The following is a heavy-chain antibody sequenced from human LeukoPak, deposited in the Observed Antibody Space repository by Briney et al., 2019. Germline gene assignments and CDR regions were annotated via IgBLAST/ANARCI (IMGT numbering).Heavy chain of an antibody. CDR1: GGSFSGYY. CDR3: AGTYYYGSGVDY. D-gene: IGHD3-10*01. J-gene: IGHJ4*02. CDR2: IYHSGST. V-gene: IGHV4-30-2*01. Sequence: SETLSLTCAVYGGSFSGYYWSWIRQPPGKGLEWIGYIYHSGSTYYNPSLKSRVTISVDRSKNQFSLKLSSVTAADTAVYYCAGTYYYGSGVDYWGQGTLVTVSS.